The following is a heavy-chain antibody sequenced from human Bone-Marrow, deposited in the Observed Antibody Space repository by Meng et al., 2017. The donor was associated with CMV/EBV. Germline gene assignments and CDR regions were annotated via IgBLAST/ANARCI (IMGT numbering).Heavy chain of an antibody. Sequence: ASVKVSCKASGYTFTSYDINWVRQATGQGLEWMGWMNPNSGNTGYAQKFQGRVSMTRDTSINTAYMELSRLRSDDTAVYYCASLPYCSTTSCYLAPDYGMDVWGQGNTVTVSS. CDR1: GYTFTSYD. CDR2: MNPNSGNT. J-gene: IGHJ6*02. D-gene: IGHD2-2*01. CDR3: ASLPYCSTTSCYLAPDYGMDV. V-gene: IGHV1-8*01.